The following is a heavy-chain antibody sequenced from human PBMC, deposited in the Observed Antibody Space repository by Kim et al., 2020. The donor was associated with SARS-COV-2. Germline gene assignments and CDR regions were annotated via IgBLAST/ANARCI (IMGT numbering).Heavy chain of an antibody. J-gene: IGHJ4*02. V-gene: IGHV1-46*01. CDR3: ARELKWEQQLVIFAAPLMTWVRGLPDY. CDR1: GYTFTSYY. D-gene: IGHD6-13*01. CDR2: INPSGGST. Sequence: ASVKVSCKASGYTFTSYYMHWVRQAPGQGLEWMGIINPSGGSTSYAQKFQGRVTMTRDTSTSTVYMELSSLRSEDTAMYYCARELKWEQQLVIFAAPLMTWVRGLPDYWGQGTLVTVSS.